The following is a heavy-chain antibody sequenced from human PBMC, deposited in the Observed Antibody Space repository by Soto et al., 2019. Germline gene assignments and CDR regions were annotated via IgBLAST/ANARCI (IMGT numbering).Heavy chain of an antibody. CDR2: ISDNGGTT. Sequence: EVQVLESGGGLVQPGGSLRLSCAASGFTFSTYAMSWVRQAPGKGLEWVSAISDNGGTTYYANSVMGRFTISRDNSKNRLFSQMDCLRAEDTAVYYCAEEQLDQGSGWHAGYWGQGTLVTVSS. V-gene: IGHV3-23*01. J-gene: IGHJ4*02. D-gene: IGHD6-19*01. CDR3: AEEQLDQGSGWHAGY. CDR1: GFTFSTYA.